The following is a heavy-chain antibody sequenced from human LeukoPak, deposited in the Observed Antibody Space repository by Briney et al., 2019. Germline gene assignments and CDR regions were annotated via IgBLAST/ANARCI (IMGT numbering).Heavy chain of an antibody. CDR2: MNPNSGGT. CDR3: ARGSSIVTSTIDWFDP. Sequence: EASVKVSCNSSGYTFTGYYMHWVRQAPGQVLEWMGWMNPNSGGTHYAQKFQGRVTMTRDTSINTAYMELSRLRSDDTAIYYCARGSSIVTSTIDWFDPWGQGALVAVSS. D-gene: IGHD6-6*01. V-gene: IGHV1-2*02. CDR1: GYTFTGYY. J-gene: IGHJ5*02.